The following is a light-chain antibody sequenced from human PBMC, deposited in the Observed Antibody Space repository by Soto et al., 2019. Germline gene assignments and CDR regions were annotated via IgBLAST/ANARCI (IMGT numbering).Light chain of an antibody. Sequence: QSVLTQPPSVSGTPGQRVTISCTGSSSNIGAGYDVHWYQQLPGTAPKLLIYGNNNRPSGVPDRFSGSKSGTSASLAITGLQAEDEADYYCQSYDSGLSGVVFGGGTKLTV. CDR2: GNN. CDR3: QSYDSGLSGVV. V-gene: IGLV1-40*01. CDR1: SSNIGAGYD. J-gene: IGLJ2*01.